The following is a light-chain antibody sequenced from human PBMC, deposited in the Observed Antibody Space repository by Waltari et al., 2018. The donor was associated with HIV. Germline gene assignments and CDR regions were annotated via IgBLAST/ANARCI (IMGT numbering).Light chain of an antibody. CDR1: SCFTVDTYR. CDR2: YKSDSDR. V-gene: IGLV5-45*01. CDR3: MIWHSSAWV. Sequence: QAVLTQPASLSASPGTSASPTCSLRSCFTVDTYRLSWYQPKPGSPPQYLLKYKSDSDRQQGSGVPSRFSGSKDASANAGILLISGLQSEDEADYYCMIWHSSAWVFGGGTKLTVL. J-gene: IGLJ3*02.